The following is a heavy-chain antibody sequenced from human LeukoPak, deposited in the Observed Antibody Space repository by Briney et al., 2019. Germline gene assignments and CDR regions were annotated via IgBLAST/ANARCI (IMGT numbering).Heavy chain of an antibody. CDR3: ASPISGQSFDI. CDR2: IYSGGTT. J-gene: IGHJ3*02. D-gene: IGHD5-12*01. V-gene: IGHV3-53*01. Sequence: GGSLRLSCAASEFTFTSYELNWVRQAPGKGLEWVSIIYSGGTTYYADSVKGRFTISRDKSKNTLYLQMNSLRAEDTAVYYCASPISGQSFDIWGQGTMVTVSS. CDR1: EFTFTSYE.